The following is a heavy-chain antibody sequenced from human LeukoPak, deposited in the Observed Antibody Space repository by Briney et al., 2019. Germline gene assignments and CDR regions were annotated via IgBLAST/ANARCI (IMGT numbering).Heavy chain of an antibody. CDR1: GFTFSDYY. Sequence: GGSLRLSCAASGFTFSDYYMSWIRQAPGKGLEWVSYISSSGSTIYYADSVKGRFTISRDNAQNSLYLQMNSLRAEDTAVYYCARARNCGGDCYLDYWGQGTLVTVSS. CDR3: ARARNCGGDCYLDY. CDR2: ISSSGSTI. J-gene: IGHJ4*02. V-gene: IGHV3-11*01. D-gene: IGHD2-21*02.